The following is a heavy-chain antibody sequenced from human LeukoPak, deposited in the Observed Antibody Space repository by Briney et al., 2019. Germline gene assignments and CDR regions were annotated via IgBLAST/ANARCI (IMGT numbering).Heavy chain of an antibody. V-gene: IGHV3-9*01. CDR3: AKARGSSWSPFDY. CDR1: GFTFDDYA. CDR2: ISWNSGSI. D-gene: IGHD6-13*01. Sequence: GGSLRLSCAASGFTFDDYAMHWVRQAPGKGVEWVSGISWNSGSIGYADSVKGRFTISRDNAKNSLYLQMNSLRAEDTALYYCAKARGSSWSPFDYWGQGTLVTVSS. J-gene: IGHJ4*02.